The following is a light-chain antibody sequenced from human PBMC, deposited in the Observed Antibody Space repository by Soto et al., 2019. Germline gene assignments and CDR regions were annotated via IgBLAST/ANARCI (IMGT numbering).Light chain of an antibody. J-gene: IGKJ1*01. V-gene: IGKV4-1*01. CDR2: WAS. CDR3: QQYYSTPPT. Sequence: DIVMTQSPDSLAVSLGERATINCKSSQSVLYSSNNKNYLAWYQQKPGQPPKLLIYWASTRESGVPDRFSGSGSGTDFTLTINSLQAEDVAVYYCQQYYSTPPTFSQGTKVEIK. CDR1: QSVLYSSNNKNY.